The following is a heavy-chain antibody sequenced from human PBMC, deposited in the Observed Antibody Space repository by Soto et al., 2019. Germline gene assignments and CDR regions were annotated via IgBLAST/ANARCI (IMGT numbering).Heavy chain of an antibody. CDR1: GFTFSSYA. D-gene: IGHD1-26*01. CDR3: ARDLGLELSSYYSPGMDV. J-gene: IGHJ6*04. V-gene: IGHV3-23*01. Sequence: GGSLRLSCAASGFTFSSYAMSWVRQAPGKGLEWVSAISGSGGSTYYADSVKGRFTISRDNSKNTLYLQMNSLRAEDTAVYYCARDLGLELSSYYSPGMDVWGKGTT. CDR2: ISGSGGST.